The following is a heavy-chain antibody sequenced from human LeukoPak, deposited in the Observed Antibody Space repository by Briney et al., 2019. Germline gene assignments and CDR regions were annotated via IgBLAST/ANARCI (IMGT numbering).Heavy chain of an antibody. J-gene: IGHJ4*02. Sequence: SETLSLTCAVYDGSFSGYYWSWIGHPPGKGLEWIGEINHSGSTNYNPSLKSRVTISVDTSKNQFSLKLSSVTAADTAVYYCAGGIAAAGTPNFDYWSQGTLVTVSS. CDR3: AGGIAAAGTPNFDY. CDR1: DGSFSGYY. CDR2: INHSGST. V-gene: IGHV4-34*01. D-gene: IGHD6-13*01.